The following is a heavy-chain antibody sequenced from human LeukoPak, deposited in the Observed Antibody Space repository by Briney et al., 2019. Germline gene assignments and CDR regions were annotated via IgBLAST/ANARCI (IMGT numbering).Heavy chain of an antibody. CDR3: ARLGGYSYGSAYYYYYMDV. V-gene: IGHV5-51*01. CDR2: IYPGDSDT. D-gene: IGHD5-18*01. Sequence: GESLKISCKGSGYSFTSYWIGWVRQMPGKGLEWMGIIYPGDSDTRYSPSFQGQVTISADKSISTAYLQWSSLKASDTAMYYCARLGGYSYGSAYYYYYMDVWGKGTTVTVSS. J-gene: IGHJ6*03. CDR1: GYSFTSYW.